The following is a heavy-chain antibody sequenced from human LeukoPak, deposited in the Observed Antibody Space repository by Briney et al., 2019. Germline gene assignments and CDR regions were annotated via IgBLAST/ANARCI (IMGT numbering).Heavy chain of an antibody. CDR2: IYYSGST. CDR3: ARDPRIGYYYDSSGYYPS. J-gene: IGHJ5*02. Sequence: SETLSLTCAVYGGSFSGYYWSWIRQPPGKGLEWIGSIYYSGSTYYNPSLKSRVTISVDTSKNQFSLKLSSVTAADTAVYYCARDPRIGYYYDSSGYYPSWGQGTLVTVSS. CDR1: GGSFSGYY. D-gene: IGHD3-22*01. V-gene: IGHV4-34*01.